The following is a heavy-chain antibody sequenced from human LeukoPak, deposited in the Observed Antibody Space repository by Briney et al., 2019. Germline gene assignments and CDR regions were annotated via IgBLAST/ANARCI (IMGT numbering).Heavy chain of an antibody. V-gene: IGHV4-59*01. CDR1: GGSISSYY. CDR2: IYYSGGT. CDR3: AREDYGGNSNWFDP. D-gene: IGHD4-17*01. J-gene: IGHJ5*02. Sequence: PSETLSLTCTVSGGSISSYYWSWIRQPPGKGLEWIGYIYYSGGTNYNPSLKSRVTISVDTSKNQFSLKLSSVTAADTAVYYCAREDYGGNSNWFDPWGRGTLVTVSS.